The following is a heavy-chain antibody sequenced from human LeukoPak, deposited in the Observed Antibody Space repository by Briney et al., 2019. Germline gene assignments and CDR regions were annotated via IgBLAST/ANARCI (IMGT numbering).Heavy chain of an antibody. V-gene: IGHV1-69*02. Sequence: SVKVSCKASGGTFSSYTISWMRQAPGQGLEWMGRTIPILGIANYAQKFQGRVTITADKSTSTAYMELSSLRSEDTAVYYCARVDDISLFDYWGQGTLVTVSS. D-gene: IGHD3-9*01. CDR3: ARVDDISLFDY. CDR2: TIPILGIA. CDR1: GGTFSSYT. J-gene: IGHJ4*02.